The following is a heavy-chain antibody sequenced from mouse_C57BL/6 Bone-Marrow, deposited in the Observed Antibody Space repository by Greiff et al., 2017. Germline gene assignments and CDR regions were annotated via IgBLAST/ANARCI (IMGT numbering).Heavy chain of an antibody. CDR1: GYTFTSYW. V-gene: IGHV1-53*01. CDR2: INPSNGGT. Sequence: QVQLQQPGTELVKPGASVKLSCKASGYTFTSYWMHWVKQRPGQGLEWIGNINPSNGGTNYNEKFKSKATLAVDKSSSTAYMQLSSLTSEDSAVDYCARRGTGQGYAMDYWGQGTSVTVSS. CDR3: ARRGTGQGYAMDY. D-gene: IGHD4-1*01. J-gene: IGHJ4*01.